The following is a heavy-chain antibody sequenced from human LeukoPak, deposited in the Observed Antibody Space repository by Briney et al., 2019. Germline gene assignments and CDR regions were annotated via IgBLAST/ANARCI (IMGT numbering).Heavy chain of an antibody. J-gene: IGHJ4*02. D-gene: IGHD6-19*01. V-gene: IGHV3-7*03. CDR3: AKNNGWFHLAQ. CDR1: GFNFRDHW. Sequence: GGSLRLSCAVSGFNFRDHWMDWVRQAPGKGLEWVGHVKTDGSETYYVDSLKGRFSISRDNTNNALYLQMNSLRVEDTAVYYCAKNNGWFHLAQWGQGTLVTVSS. CDR2: VKTDGSET.